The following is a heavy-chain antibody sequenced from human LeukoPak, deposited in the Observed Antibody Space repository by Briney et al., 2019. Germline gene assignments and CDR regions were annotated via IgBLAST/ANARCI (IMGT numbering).Heavy chain of an antibody. CDR1: GGSISSHY. CDR3: ARGTVTTLFYYYYVDV. Sequence: PSETLSLTCTVSGGSISSHYWSWIRQPPGKGLEWIGYIYYSGSTNYNPSLKSRVTISVDTSKNQFSLKLSSVTAADTAVYYCARGTVTTLFYYYYVDVWGKGTTVTVSS. D-gene: IGHD4-11*01. V-gene: IGHV4-59*11. CDR2: IYYSGST. J-gene: IGHJ6*03.